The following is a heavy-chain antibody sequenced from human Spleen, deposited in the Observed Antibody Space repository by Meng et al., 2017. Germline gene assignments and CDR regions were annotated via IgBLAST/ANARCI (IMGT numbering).Heavy chain of an antibody. J-gene: IGHJ4*02. V-gene: IGHV1-2*06. D-gene: IGHD4-17*01. Sequence: ASVKVSCKPSGYNFPDYYIHWVRQAPGQGLEWMGRIDPKNGDTHYAQKFQGRVTMTGDTSISTAYMDLSGLRSDDTAMYYCARDLYRMTTVTTAFVYWGQGTLVTVSS. CDR3: ARDLYRMTTVTTAFVY. CDR2: IDPKNGDT. CDR1: GYNFPDYY.